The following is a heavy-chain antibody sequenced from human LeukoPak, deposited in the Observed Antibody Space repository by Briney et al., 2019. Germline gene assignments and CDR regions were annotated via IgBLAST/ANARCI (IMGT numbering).Heavy chain of an antibody. CDR3: ARHDYYGSGKDFDY. CDR2: IYYSGST. V-gene: IGHV4-39*01. J-gene: IGHJ4*02. D-gene: IGHD3-10*01. CDR1: GGSISSSSYY. Sequence: SETLSLTCTVSGGSISSSSYYWGWIRQPPGKGLEWIGSIYYSGSTSYNPSLKSRVTISVDTSKNQFSLKLSSVTAADMAVYYCARHDYYGSGKDFDYWGQGTLVTVSS.